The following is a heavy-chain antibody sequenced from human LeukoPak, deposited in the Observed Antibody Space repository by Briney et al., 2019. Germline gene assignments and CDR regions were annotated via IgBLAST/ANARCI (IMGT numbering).Heavy chain of an antibody. CDR1: GYTFTSYD. CDR2: KNPNSGNT. V-gene: IGHV1-8*03. Sequence: ASVKVSCKASGYTFTSYDINWVRQATGQGLEWMGWKNPNSGNTGYAQKFQGRVTITRNTSISTAYMELSSLRSEDTAVYYCARGAHGDYDFDYWGQGTLVTVSS. D-gene: IGHD4-17*01. J-gene: IGHJ4*02. CDR3: ARGAHGDYDFDY.